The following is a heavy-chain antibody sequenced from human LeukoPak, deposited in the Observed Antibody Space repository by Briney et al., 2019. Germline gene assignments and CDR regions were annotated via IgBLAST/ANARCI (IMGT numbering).Heavy chain of an antibody. CDR1: GGSISNYY. V-gene: IGHV4-59*08. CDR3: ARHTPFGTTGTTFDY. D-gene: IGHD1-1*01. CDR2: MYYSGSN. J-gene: IGHJ4*02. Sequence: SETLSLTCTVWGGSISNYYWSWIRQPPGKALEGIGYMYYSGSNSYNPSLKSRVTISVDTSKNQFSLKLSSVTAADTAVYYCARHTPFGTTGTTFDYWGQGSLVTVSS.